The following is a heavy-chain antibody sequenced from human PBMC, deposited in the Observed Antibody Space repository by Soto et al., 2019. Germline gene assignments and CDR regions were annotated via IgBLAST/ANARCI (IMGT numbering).Heavy chain of an antibody. D-gene: IGHD1-7*01. CDR1: GYTFTSYY. V-gene: IGHV1-46*01. J-gene: IGHJ6*02. CDR3: ARDSNPGTDGTYYYYYYGMDV. CDR2: INPSGGST. Sequence: GASVKVSCKASGYTFTSYYMHWVRQAPGQGLEWMGIINPSGGSTSYAQKFQGRVTMTRDTSTSTVYMELSSLRSEDTAVYYCARDSNPGTDGTYYYYYYGMDVWGQGTTVTVSS.